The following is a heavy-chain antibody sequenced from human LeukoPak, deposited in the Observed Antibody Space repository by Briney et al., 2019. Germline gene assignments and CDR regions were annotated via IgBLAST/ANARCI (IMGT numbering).Heavy chain of an antibody. J-gene: IGHJ6*03. D-gene: IGHD6-13*01. V-gene: IGHV3-9*01. CDR2: ISWNSGSI. CDR3: ARSAAGYYYYYMDV. Sequence: PGGSLRLSCAASGFTFDDYAMHWVRQAPGKGLEWVSGISWNSGSIGYADSVKGRFTISRDNAKNSLYLQMNSPRAEDTAVYYCARSAAGYYYYYMDVWGKGTTVTVSS. CDR1: GFTFDDYA.